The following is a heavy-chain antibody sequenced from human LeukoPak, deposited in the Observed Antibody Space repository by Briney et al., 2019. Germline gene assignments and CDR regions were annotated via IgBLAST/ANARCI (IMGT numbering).Heavy chain of an antibody. Sequence: PGGTLRLSCVASGFTFSNYGMNWVRQAPGKGLEWVAYIQYDGSNQQYADSVKGRFSISRDRSKNIPYLQMNSLRAEDTAVYYCAELGITMIGGVWGKGTTVTISS. V-gene: IGHV3-30*02. CDR1: GFTFSNYG. D-gene: IGHD3-10*02. J-gene: IGHJ6*04. CDR2: IQYDGSNQ. CDR3: AELGITMIGGV.